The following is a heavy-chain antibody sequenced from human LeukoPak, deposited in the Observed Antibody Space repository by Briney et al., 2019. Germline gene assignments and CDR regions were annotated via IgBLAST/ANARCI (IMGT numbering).Heavy chain of an antibody. J-gene: IGHJ6*02. CDR3: ARGYSYGTGYYYGMDV. D-gene: IGHD5-18*01. V-gene: IGHV3-13*05. Sequence: PGGSLRLSCAASGFTFSSYDMHWVRQATGKGLEWVSAIGTAGDPYYSGSVKGRFTISRENAKNSLYLQMNSLSAGDSAVYYCARGYSYGTGYYYGMDVWGQGTTVTVSS. CDR1: GFTFSSYD. CDR2: IGTAGDP.